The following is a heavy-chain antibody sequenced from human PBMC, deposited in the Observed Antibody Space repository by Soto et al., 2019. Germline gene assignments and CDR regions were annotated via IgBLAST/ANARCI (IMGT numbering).Heavy chain of an antibody. CDR2: INAGNGNT. V-gene: IGHV1-3*01. CDR3: ATDRKYSSSSVWGYYYYGRAV. CDR1: GYTFTSYA. J-gene: IGHJ6*04. Sequence: ASVKVSCKASGYTFTSYAMHWVRQAPGQRLEWMGWINAGNGNTKYSQKFQGRVTITRDTSASTAYMELSSLRSEDTAVYYCATDRKYSSSSVWGYYYYGRAVWGKGTTVTVSS. D-gene: IGHD6-6*01.